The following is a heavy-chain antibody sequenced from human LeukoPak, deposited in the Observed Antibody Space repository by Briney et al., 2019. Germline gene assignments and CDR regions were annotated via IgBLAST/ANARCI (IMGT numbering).Heavy chain of an antibody. CDR1: GGSFSGYY. CDR3: ARQTAYCGGDCYADY. Sequence: KSSETLSLTCAVYGGSFSGYYWSWIRQPPGKGLEWIGEINHSGSTNYNPSLKSRVTISVDTSKNQFSLKLSSVTAADTAVYYCARQTAYCGGDCYADYWGQGTLVTVSS. V-gene: IGHV4-34*01. D-gene: IGHD2-21*02. CDR2: INHSGST. J-gene: IGHJ4*02.